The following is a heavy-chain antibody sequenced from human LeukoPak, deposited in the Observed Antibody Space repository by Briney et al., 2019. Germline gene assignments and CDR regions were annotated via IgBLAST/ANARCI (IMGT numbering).Heavy chain of an antibody. Sequence: GGSLRLSCAASTFTFSSYAMHWVRQAPGKGLEWVAVISYDGSNKYYADSVKGRFTISRDSSKNTLFLHMNTLRAEDTAIYYCAKDRTVGASYWYFDLWGRGTLVTVSS. V-gene: IGHV3-30*04. CDR1: TFTFSSYA. CDR2: ISYDGSNK. J-gene: IGHJ2*01. D-gene: IGHD1-26*01. CDR3: AKDRTVGASYWYFDL.